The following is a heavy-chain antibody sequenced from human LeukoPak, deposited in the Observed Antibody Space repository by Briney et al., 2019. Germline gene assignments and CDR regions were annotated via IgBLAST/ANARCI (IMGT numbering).Heavy chain of an antibody. Sequence: GGSLRLSCAASGYTFSSYAMTWVRQAPGKGLEWVSGISGSGASTYYADPVKGRFSISRDNSRNTLYLQMNSLRAEDTAVYYCAKGSNYDILTGYPSFDYWGQGTLVTVSS. J-gene: IGHJ4*02. CDR2: ISGSGAST. CDR1: GYTFSSYA. D-gene: IGHD3-9*01. CDR3: AKGSNYDILTGYPSFDY. V-gene: IGHV3-23*01.